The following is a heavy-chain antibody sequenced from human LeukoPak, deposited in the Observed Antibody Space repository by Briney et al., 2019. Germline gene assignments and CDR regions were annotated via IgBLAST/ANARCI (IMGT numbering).Heavy chain of an antibody. CDR1: GADITSYY. V-gene: IGHV4-59*12. Sequence: PSETLSLTCTVSGADITSYYWSWIRQPPGKGLEWIGYIYYSGSTTYKPSLKSRVTISVDTSKNQFSLKLSSVTAADTAVYYCARDVRDCSGGDCYYYGMDVWGPGATVTVSS. J-gene: IGHJ6*02. D-gene: IGHD2-15*01. CDR3: ARDVRDCSGGDCYYYGMDV. CDR2: IYYSGST.